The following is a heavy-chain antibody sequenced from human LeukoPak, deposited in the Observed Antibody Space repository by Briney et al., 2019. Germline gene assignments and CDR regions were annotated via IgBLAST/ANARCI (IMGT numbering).Heavy chain of an antibody. V-gene: IGHV3-23*01. CDR1: GFTFSSFA. CDR2: VSSSGGIT. CDR3: AKDSNVAARGY. Sequence: GGSLRLSCTASGFTFSSFAMSWVRQAPGKGLEWVATVSSSGGITFYADSVKGRFTISRDNSKNTLYLQMNSLRAEDTAVYYCAKDSNVAARGYWGQGTLVTVSS. D-gene: IGHD6-25*01. J-gene: IGHJ4*02.